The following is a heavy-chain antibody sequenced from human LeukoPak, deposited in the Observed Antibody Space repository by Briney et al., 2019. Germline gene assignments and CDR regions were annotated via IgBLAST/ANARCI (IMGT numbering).Heavy chain of an antibody. V-gene: IGHV1-2*02. CDR3: ARRDYYDSSGYYPHVYFDY. CDR1: GYTFTSYY. D-gene: IGHD3-22*01. Sequence: GASVKVSCKASGYTFTSYYMHWVRQAPGQGLEWMGWINPNSGGTNYAQKFQGRVTMTRDTSISTAYMELSRLRSDDTAVYYCARRDYYDSSGYYPHVYFDYWGQGTLVTVSS. J-gene: IGHJ4*02. CDR2: INPNSGGT.